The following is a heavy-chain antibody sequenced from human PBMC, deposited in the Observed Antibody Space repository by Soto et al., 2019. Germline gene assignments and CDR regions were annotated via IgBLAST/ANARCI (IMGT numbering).Heavy chain of an antibody. CDR2: IYYSGST. J-gene: IGHJ4*02. Sequence: QVQLQESGPGLVKPSQTLSLTCTVSGGSISSGGYYWSWIRQHPGKGLEWIGYIYYSGSTYYNPSIKSRITISVDTSKNQFSLKLSSVTAADTAVYYCAREGVINGFDYWGQGTLVTVSS. CDR3: AREGVINGFDY. D-gene: IGHD3-16*01. V-gene: IGHV4-31*03. CDR1: GGSISSGGYY.